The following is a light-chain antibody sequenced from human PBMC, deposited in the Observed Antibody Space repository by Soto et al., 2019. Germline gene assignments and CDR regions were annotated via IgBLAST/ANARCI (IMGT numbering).Light chain of an antibody. CDR2: EVS. CDR3: SSYTSTSTRV. J-gene: IGLJ3*02. Sequence: QSVLTQPASVSGSPGQSITISCTGTSSDVGGYNYVSWYQQHPGKAPKLMIYEVSNRPSGVSNRFSGSKSGNTASLTISGLQAVEEADYYCSSYTSTSTRVFGGGTNVTVL. CDR1: SSDVGGYNY. V-gene: IGLV2-14*01.